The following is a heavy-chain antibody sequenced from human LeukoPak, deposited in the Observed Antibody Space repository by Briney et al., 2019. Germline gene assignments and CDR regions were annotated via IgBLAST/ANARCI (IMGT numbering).Heavy chain of an antibody. D-gene: IGHD3-16*02. CDR3: AAVWGSSRNMGGFDF. CDR2: IYYTGST. CDR1: GGSISSFY. J-gene: IGHJ4*02. Sequence: SETLSLTCIVSGGSISSFYWSWIRQPPGKDLEWIGHIYYTGSTDHNPSLKSRVTISVDTSRNQFSLKLTSVTAADTAVYYCAAVWGSSRNMGGFDFWGQGTLVTVSS. V-gene: IGHV4-59*01.